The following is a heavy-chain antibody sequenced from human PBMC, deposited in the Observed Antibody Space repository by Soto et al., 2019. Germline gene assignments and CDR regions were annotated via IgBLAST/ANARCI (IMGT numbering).Heavy chain of an antibody. D-gene: IGHD4-17*01. J-gene: IGHJ4*02. CDR2: IYYSGTT. V-gene: IGHV4-30-4*02. Sequence: PSETLSLTCTVSGGSISSGDHYWSWIRQPPGKGLEWIGYIYYSGTTYYNPPLKSRVTISVDLSKNQFSLRLSSVTTADTALYYCARTTAVPNTLRSRYFFDYWGQGTLVTVSS. CDR1: GGSISSGDHY. CDR3: ARTTAVPNTLRSRYFFDY.